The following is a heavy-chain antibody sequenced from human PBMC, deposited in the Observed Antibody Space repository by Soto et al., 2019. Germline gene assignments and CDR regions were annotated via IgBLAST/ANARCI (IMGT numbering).Heavy chain of an antibody. CDR2: IWYDGSNK. V-gene: IGHV3-33*01. D-gene: IGHD2-2*01. Sequence: QVQLVESGGGVVQPGRSLRLSCATSGFTFSSYGMHWVRQAPGKGLEWVAVIWYDGSNKYYADSVKGRFTISRDNSKNKLYLQMSSLRAEDTAVYYCARDKVVVVPASPGWNCYYYMDVWGKGTTVTVSS. CDR1: GFTFSSYG. J-gene: IGHJ6*03. CDR3: ARDKVVVVPASPGWNCYYYMDV.